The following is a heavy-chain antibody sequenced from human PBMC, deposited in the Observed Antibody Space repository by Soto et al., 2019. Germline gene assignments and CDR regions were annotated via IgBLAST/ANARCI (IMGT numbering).Heavy chain of an antibody. CDR1: GYDFSTYW. CDR3: ARQQSAVVTAPSVH. V-gene: IGHV5-51*01. CDR2: IYPDDSDT. D-gene: IGHD5-18*01. Sequence: GESLKISCKGSGYDFSTYWIGWVRQMPGKGLEWMGIIYPDDSDTRYSPSFKGQVTMSADKPISTAYLQWSSLKASDTALYYCARQQSAVVTAPSVHWGQGTLVTVSS. J-gene: IGHJ4*02.